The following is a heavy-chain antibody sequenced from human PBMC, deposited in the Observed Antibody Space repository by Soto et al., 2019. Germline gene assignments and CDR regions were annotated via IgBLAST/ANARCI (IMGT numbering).Heavy chain of an antibody. Sequence: QVQLVQSGAEVKKPGSSVKVSCKASGGTFSSYAISWVRQAPGQGLEWMGGIIPIFGTANYAQKFQGRVTITADESTSTAYMELSRLRSEDTAVYYCAGAGRGIVVVPAAISDYYYYGMDVWGQGTTVTVSS. CDR1: GGTFSSYA. CDR2: IIPIFGTA. CDR3: AGAGRGIVVVPAAISDYYYYGMDV. V-gene: IGHV1-69*01. D-gene: IGHD2-2*02. J-gene: IGHJ6*02.